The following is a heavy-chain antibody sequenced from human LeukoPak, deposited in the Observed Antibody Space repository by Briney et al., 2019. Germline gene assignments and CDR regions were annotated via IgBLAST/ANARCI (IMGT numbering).Heavy chain of an antibody. V-gene: IGHV3-23*01. CDR3: AKSAYYDASGYYREYYFDY. J-gene: IGHJ4*02. D-gene: IGHD3-22*01. CDR2: ISGSGGST. CDR1: GFTFSNYA. Sequence: GGSLRLSCAASGFTFSNYAMSWVRQAPGKGLEWVSSISGSGGSTHYADPVKGRFTISRDKTKNTLYLQMNSLRAEDTAVYYCAKSAYYDASGYYREYYFDYWGQGTLVTVSS.